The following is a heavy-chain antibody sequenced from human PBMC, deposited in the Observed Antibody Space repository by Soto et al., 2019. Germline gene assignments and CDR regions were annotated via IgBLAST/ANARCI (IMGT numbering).Heavy chain of an antibody. J-gene: IGHJ4*02. CDR3: AISSSSWYFDY. CDR1: GGSISSYY. CDR2: IYYSGST. V-gene: IGHV4-59*01. D-gene: IGHD6-13*01. Sequence: SETLSLTCTVSGGSISSYYWSWIRQPPGKGLEWIGYIYYSGSTNYNPSLKSRVTISVDTSKNQFSLKLSSVTAADTAVYYCAISSSSWYFDYWGQGTLVTVSS.